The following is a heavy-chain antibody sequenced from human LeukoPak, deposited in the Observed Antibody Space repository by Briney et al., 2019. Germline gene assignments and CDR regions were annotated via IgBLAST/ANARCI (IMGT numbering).Heavy chain of an antibody. CDR3: ARESRDGYKRFDP. D-gene: IGHD5-12*01. Sequence: ASVKLCCKPAGGTFSSYAISWVRQAPGQGLEWMGRIIPILGIADYAQKFQCRVTITSDKSTSTAYMELSSLRSEDTAVYYCARESRDGYKRFDPWGQGTLVTVSS. J-gene: IGHJ5*02. CDR1: GGTFSSYA. V-gene: IGHV1-69*04. CDR2: IIPILGIA.